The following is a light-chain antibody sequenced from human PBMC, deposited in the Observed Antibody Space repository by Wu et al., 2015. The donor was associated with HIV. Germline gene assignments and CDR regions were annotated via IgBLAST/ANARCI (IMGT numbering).Light chain of an antibody. CDR3: QQYGGSPIT. Sequence: EIVMTQSPATLSVSPGERATLSCRASESVSSKLAWYQQKPGQAPRLVIYGASTRATGIPARFSGSGSGTEFTLTINRLEPEDFAIYFCQQYGGSPITFGQGTRLEI. CDR1: ESVSSK. CDR2: GAS. J-gene: IGKJ5*01. V-gene: IGKV3-15*01.